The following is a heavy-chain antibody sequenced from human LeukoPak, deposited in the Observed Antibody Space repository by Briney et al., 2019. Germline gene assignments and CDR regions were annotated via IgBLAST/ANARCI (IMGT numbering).Heavy chain of an antibody. V-gene: IGHV4-59*01. Sequence: PSETLSLTCTVSGGSISSDYWSWVRQPPGKGLEWIGYMYYSGSTNFNPSLKTRVTTSVDTSKNQFSLKMSSVTAADTAVYYCARGSLGDYGNWFDLWGQGTLVTVSS. D-gene: IGHD4-17*01. CDR2: MYYSGST. J-gene: IGHJ5*02. CDR3: ARGSLGDYGNWFDL. CDR1: GGSISSDY.